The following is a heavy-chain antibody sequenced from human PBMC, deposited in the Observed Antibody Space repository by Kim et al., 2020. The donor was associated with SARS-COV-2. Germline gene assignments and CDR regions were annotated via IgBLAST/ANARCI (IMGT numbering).Heavy chain of an antibody. CDR1: GGSFSGYY. J-gene: IGHJ5*01. Sequence: SETLSLTCAVYGGSFSGYYWSWIRQPPGKGLEWIGEINHSGSTNYNPSLKSRVTISVDTSKNQFSLKLSSVTAADTAVYYCARAGGCPGSWYGGRRFDA. D-gene: IGHD6-13*01. V-gene: IGHV4-34*01. CDR3: ARAGGCPGSWYGGRRFDA. CDR2: INHSGST.